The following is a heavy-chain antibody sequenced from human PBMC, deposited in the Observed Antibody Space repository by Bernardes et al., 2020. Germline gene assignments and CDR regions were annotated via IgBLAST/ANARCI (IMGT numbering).Heavy chain of an antibody. D-gene: IGHD4-4*01. Sequence: GGPLRLSCAASGFTFSHYAMSWFRQTPGKGLEWVSFLSRGSSFRHYANAVKGRFTIPRDNAKTSLYLQMDSLRVEDTALYFCARGRDWGGLQYPDDAVDVWGQGTTVSVSS. CDR3: ARGRDWGGLQYPDDAVDV. CDR1: GFTFSHYA. J-gene: IGHJ6*02. CDR2: LSRGSSFR. V-gene: IGHV3-21*01.